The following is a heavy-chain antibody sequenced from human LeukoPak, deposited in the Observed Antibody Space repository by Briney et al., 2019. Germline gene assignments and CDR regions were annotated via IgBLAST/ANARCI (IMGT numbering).Heavy chain of an antibody. CDR2: ISYDGSNK. CDR3: ARDLDSSDLYYFDY. CDR1: GFTFSSYA. Sequence: GGSLRLSCAASGFTFSSYAMHWVRQAPGKGLEWMAVISYDGSNKYYADSVKGRFTISRDNSKNTLYLQMNSLRAEDTAVYYCARDLDSSDLYYFDYWGQGTLVTVSS. V-gene: IGHV3-30-3*01. J-gene: IGHJ4*02. D-gene: IGHD3-22*01.